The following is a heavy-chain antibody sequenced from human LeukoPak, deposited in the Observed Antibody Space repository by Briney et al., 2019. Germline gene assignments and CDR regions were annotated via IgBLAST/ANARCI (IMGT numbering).Heavy chain of an antibody. CDR1: GGTFSSYA. CDR2: IIPIFGTA. CDR3: ASCSSPPYYYYMDV. Sequence: SVKVSCKASGGTFSSYAISWVRQAPGQGLEWMGGIIPIFGTANYAQKFQGRVTITADKSTSTAYMELSSPRSEDTAVYYCASCSSPPYYYYMDVWGKGTTVTVSS. D-gene: IGHD2-2*01. J-gene: IGHJ6*03. V-gene: IGHV1-69*06.